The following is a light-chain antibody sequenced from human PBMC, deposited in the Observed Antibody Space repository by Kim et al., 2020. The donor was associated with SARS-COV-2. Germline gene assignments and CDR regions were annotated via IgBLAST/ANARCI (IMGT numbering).Light chain of an antibody. V-gene: IGLV3-19*01. CDR2: GKN. J-gene: IGLJ3*02. CDR1: SLRSYY. CDR3: NSRDSSGNHLV. Sequence: WGPTVRITCQGDSLRSYYASWYQQKPGQAPVLVIYGKNNRPSGIPDRFSGSSSGNTASLTITGAQAEDEADYYCNSRDSSGNHLVFGGGTQLTVL.